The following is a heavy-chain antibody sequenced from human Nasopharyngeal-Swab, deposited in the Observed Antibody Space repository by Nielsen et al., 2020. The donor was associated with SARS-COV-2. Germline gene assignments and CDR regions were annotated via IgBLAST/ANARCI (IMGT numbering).Heavy chain of an antibody. J-gene: IGHJ5*02. CDR1: GFTFSDYS. CDR3: ARDSLLDP. Sequence: GESLKISCAASGFTFSDYSMNWVRQAPGRGLEWVSVIYSGGSTYYADSVKGRFTISRDNSKNTLYLQMNSLRAEDTAVYYCARDSLLDPWGQGTLVTVSS. D-gene: IGHD2-21*01. V-gene: IGHV3-66*02. CDR2: IYSGGST.